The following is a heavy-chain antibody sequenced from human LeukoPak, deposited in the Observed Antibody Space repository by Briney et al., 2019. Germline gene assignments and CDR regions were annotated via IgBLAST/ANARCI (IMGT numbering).Heavy chain of an antibody. CDR3: VRTDSGVYGDYAVLDY. CDR1: GGTFSNYG. D-gene: IGHD4-17*01. CDR2: IMPILGIT. V-gene: IGHV1-69*04. J-gene: IGHJ4*02. Sequence: SVKVSCKASGGTFSNYGISWVRQAPGQGLEWMGRIMPILGITNYAQKFQGRLTITADKSTSTAYMELSSLRSEDSAFYYCVRTDSGVYGDYAVLDYWGQGTLVTVSS.